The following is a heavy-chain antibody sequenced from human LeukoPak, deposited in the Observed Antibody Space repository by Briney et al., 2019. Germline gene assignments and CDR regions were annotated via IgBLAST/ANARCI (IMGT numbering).Heavy chain of an antibody. V-gene: IGHV3-23*01. J-gene: IGHJ4*02. CDR2: ISGSGGST. CDR1: GFTFSIYA. CDR3: ARPRDGYNQIDY. D-gene: IGHD5-24*01. Sequence: PGGSLRLSCAASGFTFSIYAMSWVRQAPGKGLEWVSAISGSGGSTYYADSVKGRFTISRDNSKNTLYLQMNSLRAEDTAVYYCARPRDGYNQIDYWGQGTLVTVSS.